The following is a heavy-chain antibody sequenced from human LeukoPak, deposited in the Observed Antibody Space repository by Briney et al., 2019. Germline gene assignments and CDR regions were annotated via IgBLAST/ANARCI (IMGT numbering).Heavy chain of an antibody. V-gene: IGHV4-59*08. J-gene: IGHJ4*02. D-gene: IGHD3-3*01. CDR2: IYYSGST. CDR1: GGSISSYY. Sequence: SGTLSLTCTVSGGSISSYYLSWVRQPPGKGLEWIGYIYYSGSTNYNPSLKSRVTISVDTSKNQFSLKLSSVTAADTAVYYCARGLEWLLHYWGQGTLVTVSS. CDR3: ARGLEWLLHY.